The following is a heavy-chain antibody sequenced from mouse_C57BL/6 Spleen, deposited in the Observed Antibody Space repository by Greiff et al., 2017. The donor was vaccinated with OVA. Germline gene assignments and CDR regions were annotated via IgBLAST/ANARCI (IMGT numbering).Heavy chain of an antibody. CDR2: IWSGGST. J-gene: IGHJ4*01. CDR3: ARISGYFYAMDY. Sequence: VMLVESGPGLVQPSQSLSITCTVSGFSLTSYGVHWVRQSPGKGLEWLGVIWSGGSTDYNAAFISRLSIIKDNSKSQVFFKMNSLQADDTAIYYCARISGYFYAMDYWGQGTSVTVSS. CDR1: GFSLTSYG. V-gene: IGHV2-2*01. D-gene: IGHD2-3*01.